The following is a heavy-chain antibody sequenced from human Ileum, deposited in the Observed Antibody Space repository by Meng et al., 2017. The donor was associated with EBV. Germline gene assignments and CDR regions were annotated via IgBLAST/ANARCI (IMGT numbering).Heavy chain of an antibody. Sequence: QVQVQAQGPGLVQPSETLSRTCAVCGGFISRSDWWSWVRQPPGKGLEWIGETSHSGSNNYSPSLKSRVTISLDKSKNQLSLKLNSVTAADTAVYYCASSDYYRSVYWGQGTLVTVSS. CDR2: TSHSGSN. CDR3: ASSDYYRSVY. CDR1: GGFISRSDW. D-gene: IGHD3-22*01. V-gene: IGHV4-4*02. J-gene: IGHJ4*02.